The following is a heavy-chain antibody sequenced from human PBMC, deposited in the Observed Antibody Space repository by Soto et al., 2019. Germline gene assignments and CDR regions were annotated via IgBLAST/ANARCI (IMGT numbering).Heavy chain of an antibody. CDR3: ARVYSGYDYPSGYYYYMDV. CDR1: GGSISSYY. V-gene: IGHV4-59*01. Sequence: SETLSLTCTVSGGSISSYYWSWIRQPPGKGLEWIGYIYYSGSTNYNPSLKSRVTISVDTSKNQFSLKLSSVTAADTAVDYCARVYSGYDYPSGYYYYMDVWGKGTTVTVAS. CDR2: IYYSGST. D-gene: IGHD5-12*01. J-gene: IGHJ6*03.